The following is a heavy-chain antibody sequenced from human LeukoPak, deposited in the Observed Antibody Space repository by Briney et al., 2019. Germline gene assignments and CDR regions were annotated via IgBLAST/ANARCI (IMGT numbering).Heavy chain of an antibody. CDR2: ISSSDSTI. CDR1: GFTFSSYE. CDR3: AKDRVAIGSGSPFDY. Sequence: PGGSLRLSCAASGFTFSSYEMNWVRQAPGKGLEWVSYISSSDSTIYYADSVKGRFTISRDNAKNSLYLQMNSLRAEDTAVYYCAKDRVAIGSGSPFDYWGQGTLVTVSS. J-gene: IGHJ4*02. V-gene: IGHV3-48*03. D-gene: IGHD3-10*01.